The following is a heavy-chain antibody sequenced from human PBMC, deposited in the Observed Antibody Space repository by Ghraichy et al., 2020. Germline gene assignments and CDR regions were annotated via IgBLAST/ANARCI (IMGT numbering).Heavy chain of an antibody. D-gene: IGHD2-2*01. CDR2: ISTAGDT. Sequence: GGSLRLSCAASGFTFNTYDMHWVRQAPGKGLEWVSAISTAGDTFYPDSVKGGFTVSRENAKNSLYLQMNNLTAGDTAVYYCARGGQCSSTSCYAWYFDLWGRGTLVTVSS. V-gene: IGHV3-13*01. CDR3: ARGGQCSSTSCYAWYFDL. CDR1: GFTFNTYD. J-gene: IGHJ2*01.